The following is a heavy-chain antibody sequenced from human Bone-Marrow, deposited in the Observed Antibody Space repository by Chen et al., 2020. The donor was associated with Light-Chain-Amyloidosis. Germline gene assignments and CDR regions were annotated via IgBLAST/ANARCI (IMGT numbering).Heavy chain of an antibody. D-gene: IGHD5-12*01. CDR3: ATTKGRWLPSY. V-gene: IGHV3-48*03. CDR1: GFTFSSYE. Sequence: EVQLVESGGGLVQPGGSLRLSCAASGFTFSSYEMNWVRQAPGKGLEWVSYIGSSGSTIYYADSVKGRFTISRDNAKNSLYLQMNSLRAEDTAVYYCATTKGRWLPSYWGHGTLVTVSS. J-gene: IGHJ4*01. CDR2: IGSSGSTI.